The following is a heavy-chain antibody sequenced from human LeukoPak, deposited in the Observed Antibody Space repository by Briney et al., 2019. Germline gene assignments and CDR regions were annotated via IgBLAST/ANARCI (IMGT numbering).Heavy chain of an antibody. V-gene: IGHV3-53*01. Sequence: PGGSLRLSCAASGFTVSSNYMSWVRQAPGKGLEWVSVIYSGGSTYYADSVKGRFTISRDNSKNTLYLQMNSLRAEDTAVYYCARAVATFAPPDYWGQGTLVTVSS. D-gene: IGHD3-3*02. CDR1: GFTVSSNY. CDR2: IYSGGST. J-gene: IGHJ4*02. CDR3: ARAVATFAPPDY.